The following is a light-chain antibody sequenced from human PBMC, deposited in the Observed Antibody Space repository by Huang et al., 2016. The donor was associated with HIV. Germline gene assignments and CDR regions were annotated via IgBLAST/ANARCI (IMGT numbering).Light chain of an antibody. CDR2: ATS. J-gene: IGKJ4*01. CDR1: QSVRDK. V-gene: IGKV3-15*01. CDR3: QQYESWPPLT. Sequence: EIVMTQSPDTLSVSPGERATLSCRASQSVRDKLAWYQQKPGQAPRLILHATSTRAACVPARFSGSGSGTEFTLTISSLQSEDCGVYYCQQYESWPPLTFGGGTKVEIK.